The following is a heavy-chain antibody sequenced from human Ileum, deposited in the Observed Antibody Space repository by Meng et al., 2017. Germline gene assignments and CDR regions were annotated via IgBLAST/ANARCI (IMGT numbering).Heavy chain of an antibody. V-gene: IGHV4-4*03. Sequence: VQGLGNPPVHLSLPGPVSVCSINSNVWLSWVRHAPGKGLALIGKIYPGGSINTNPTLKSRVTISADTSKNQFSLSLDSVTAADTAVYYCVRNDYCSGGTCYPHFDYWGQGTLVTVSS. J-gene: IGHJ4*02. CDR2: IYPGGSI. D-gene: IGHD2-15*01. CDR3: VRNDYCSGGTCYPHFDY. CDR1: VCSINSNVW.